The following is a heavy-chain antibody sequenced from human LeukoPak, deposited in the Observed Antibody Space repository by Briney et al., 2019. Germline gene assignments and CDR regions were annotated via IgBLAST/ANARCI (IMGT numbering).Heavy chain of an antibody. CDR2: IRYDGSNK. Sequence: GGSLRLSCAASGFTFSSYGMHWVRQAPGKGLEWVAFIRYDGSNKYYADSVKGRFTISRDNSKNTLYLQMNSLKTEDTAVYYCAKDRYDSSGYYLLGYWGQGTLVTVSS. CDR3: AKDRYDSSGYYLLGY. V-gene: IGHV3-30*02. D-gene: IGHD3-22*01. J-gene: IGHJ4*02. CDR1: GFTFSSYG.